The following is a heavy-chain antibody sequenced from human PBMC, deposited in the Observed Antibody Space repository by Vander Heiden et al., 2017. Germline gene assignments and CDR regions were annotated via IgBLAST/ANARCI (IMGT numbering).Heavy chain of an antibody. J-gene: IGHJ4*02. CDR3: AADRYSSGWYRGYFDY. D-gene: IGHD6-19*01. CDR1: GFTFTSSA. Sequence: QMQLVQSGPEVKKPGTSVKVSCKASGFTFTSSAVQWVRQARGQRLEWIGWIVVGSGNTNYAQKFQERVTITRDMSTSTAYMELSSLRSEDTAVYYCAADRYSSGWYRGYFDYWGQGTLVTVSS. CDR2: IVVGSGNT. V-gene: IGHV1-58*01.